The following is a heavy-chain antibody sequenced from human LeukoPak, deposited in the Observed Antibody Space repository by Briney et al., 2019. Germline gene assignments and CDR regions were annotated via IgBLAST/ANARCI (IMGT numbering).Heavy chain of an antibody. V-gene: IGHV4-59*08. J-gene: IGHJ3*02. D-gene: IGHD4-17*01. CDR1: SGSISTYY. CDR3: AATYDYGDFDDAFDI. Sequence: SETLSLTCTVSSGSISTYYWSWIRQPPGKGLEWIGYVYYSGSTNYNPSLKSRVTISVDTSKNQFSLKLRSVTAADTAVYYCAATYDYGDFDDAFDIWGQGTMVTVSS. CDR2: VYYSGST.